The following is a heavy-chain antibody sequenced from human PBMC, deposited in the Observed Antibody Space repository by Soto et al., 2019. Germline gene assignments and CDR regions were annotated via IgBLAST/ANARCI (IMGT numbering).Heavy chain of an antibody. D-gene: IGHD3-3*01. CDR1: GYTFTSYD. CDR2: MNPNSGNT. CDR3: ARGRKRGDFWSGYYTPRGYYGMDV. Sequence: ASVKVSCKASGYTFTSYDINWVRQATGQGLEWMGWMNPNSGNTGYAQKFQGRVTMTRNTSIGTAYMELSSLRSEDTAVYYCARGRKRGDFWSGYYTPRGYYGMDVWGQGTTVTVSS. V-gene: IGHV1-8*01. J-gene: IGHJ6*02.